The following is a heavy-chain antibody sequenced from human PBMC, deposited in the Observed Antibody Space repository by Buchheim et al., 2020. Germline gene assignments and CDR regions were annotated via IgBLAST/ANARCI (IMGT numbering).Heavy chain of an antibody. V-gene: IGHV3-23*01. CDR2: ISGSGDRT. Sequence: EVQLLESGGGLVQPGGSLRLPCAVSGFTFRSNAMSWVRQAPGKGLQWVSAISGSGDRTYYADSVKGRFTISRDNSKQTLFLQMNSLRAEDTAIYYCVKEYGKVGPSFDFWGPGTL. J-gene: IGHJ4*02. CDR3: VKEYGKVGPSFDF. CDR1: GFTFRSNA. D-gene: IGHD1-26*01.